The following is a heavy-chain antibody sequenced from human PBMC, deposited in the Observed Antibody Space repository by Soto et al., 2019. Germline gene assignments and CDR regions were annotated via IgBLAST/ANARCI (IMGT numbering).Heavy chain of an antibody. Sequence: GSGPNAGEPTQTLTLTCTFSGFSLSTSEVGVGWIRQPPGKALEWLALIYWDDDKRYSPSLKSRVTITKDTSKNQVVLTMTNMEPVDTATYYCAHRPHRAGRLPITSYFDYWGPGTLVTVSS. CDR3: AHRPHRAGRLPITSYFDY. V-gene: IGHV2-5*02. J-gene: IGHJ4*02. CDR2: IYWDDDK. D-gene: IGHD1-20*01. CDR1: GFSLSTSEVG.